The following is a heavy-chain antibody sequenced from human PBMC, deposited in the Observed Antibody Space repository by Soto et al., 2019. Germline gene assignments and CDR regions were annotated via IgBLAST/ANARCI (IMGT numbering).Heavy chain of an antibody. Sequence: GGSLRLSCAASGFTFSSYGMHWVRQAPGKGLEWVAVIWYDGSNKYYADSVKGRFTISRDNSKNTLYLQMNSLRAEDTAVYYCARRLGSSSLPNYFDYWGQGTLVTVSS. V-gene: IGHV3-30*19. CDR2: IWYDGSNK. CDR1: GFTFSSYG. D-gene: IGHD6-13*01. J-gene: IGHJ4*02. CDR3: ARRLGSSSLPNYFDY.